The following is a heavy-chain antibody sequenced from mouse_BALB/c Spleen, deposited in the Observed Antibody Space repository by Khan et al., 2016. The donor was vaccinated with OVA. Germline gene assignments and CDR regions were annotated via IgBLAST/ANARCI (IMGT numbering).Heavy chain of an antibody. CDR3: ARGGLLYYCDY. V-gene: IGHV3-6*02. CDR1: GYSITSGYF. J-gene: IGHJ2*01. CDR2: ISYDGSN. D-gene: IGHD1-1*01. Sequence: EVQLQESGPGLVKPSQSLSLTCSVTGYSITSGYFWNWIRQFPGNKLEWMGYISYDGSNNYNPSLKNRITITRDTSKNQFFLKLNSVTTEDTATYDCARGGLLYYCDYWGQGTTLTVSS.